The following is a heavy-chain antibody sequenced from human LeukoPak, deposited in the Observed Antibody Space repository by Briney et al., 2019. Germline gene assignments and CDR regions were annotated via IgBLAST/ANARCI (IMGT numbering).Heavy chain of an antibody. CDR2: INHSGST. CDR3: ARIRRAVANLYYFDY. J-gene: IGHJ4*02. D-gene: IGHD6-19*01. Sequence: SETLSLTCAVYGGSFSGYYWSWIRQPPGKGVEWIGEINHSGSTNYNPSLKSRVTISVDTSKNQFSLKLSSVTAADTAVYYCARIRRAVANLYYFDYWGQGTLVTVSS. CDR1: GGSFSGYY. V-gene: IGHV4-34*01.